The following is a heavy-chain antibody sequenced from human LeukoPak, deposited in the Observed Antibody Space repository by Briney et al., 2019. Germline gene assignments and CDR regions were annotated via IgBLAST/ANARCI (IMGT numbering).Heavy chain of an antibody. CDR3: AKTMIVVVITDILDY. Sequence: PGGSLRLSCAASGFTVSSNYMSWVRQAPGKGLEWVSVIYSGGSTYYADSVKGRFTISRDNSKNTLYLQMNSLRAEDTAVYYCAKTMIVVVITDILDYWGQGTLVTVSS. CDR1: GFTVSSNY. J-gene: IGHJ4*02. V-gene: IGHV3-53*01. D-gene: IGHD3-22*01. CDR2: IYSGGST.